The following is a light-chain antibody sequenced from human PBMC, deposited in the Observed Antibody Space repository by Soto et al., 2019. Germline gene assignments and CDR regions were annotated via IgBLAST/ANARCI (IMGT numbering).Light chain of an antibody. J-gene: IGLJ3*02. CDR3: SSYAGSHTFGV. CDR2: RNN. V-gene: IGLV1-47*01. Sequence: QSVLTQPPSASGTPGQRVTISCSGSSSNIGSNYVYWYQQLPGTAPKLLIYRNNQRPSGVPDRFSGSKSGNTASLTVSGLRAEDEADYYCSSYAGSHTFGVFGGGTKLTVL. CDR1: SSNIGSNY.